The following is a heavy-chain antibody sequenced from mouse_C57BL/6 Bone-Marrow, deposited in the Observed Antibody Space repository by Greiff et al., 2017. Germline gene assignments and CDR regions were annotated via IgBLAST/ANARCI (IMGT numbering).Heavy chain of an antibody. CDR3: ARERLYFHY. CDR1: GFTFSSSA. V-gene: IGHV5-4*01. Sequence: EVQLLESGGGLVKPGASLKLSCPASGFTFSSSAMSLVRQTPEKRLEWVATISDGGSYTYYPDNVKGRFTISRDNAKNNLYLQMSHLKSEDTAMYCCARERLYFHYWRQCDPRPAST. CDR2: ISDGGSYT. J-gene: IGHJ2*01.